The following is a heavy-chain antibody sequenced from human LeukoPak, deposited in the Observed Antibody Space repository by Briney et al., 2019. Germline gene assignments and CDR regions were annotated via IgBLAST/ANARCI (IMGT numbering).Heavy chain of an antibody. Sequence: ASVKVSCKASGYTFSSYGISWVRQAPGQRLEWMGWISGYNGDTRYAQNLQGRVTVTTDTSTSTAYMELRSLRSDDTAVYYCARERRGYSYGRGDYWGQGTLVTVSS. V-gene: IGHV1-18*01. J-gene: IGHJ4*02. CDR3: ARERRGYSYGRGDY. CDR1: GYTFSSYG. D-gene: IGHD5-18*01. CDR2: ISGYNGDT.